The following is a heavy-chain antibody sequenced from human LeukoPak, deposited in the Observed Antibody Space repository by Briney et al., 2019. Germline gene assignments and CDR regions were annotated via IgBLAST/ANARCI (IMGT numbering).Heavy chain of an antibody. J-gene: IGHJ4*02. CDR3: GRGLATAAAY. CDR2: INQDGSQK. CDR1: GFTFNKYW. Sequence: GGSLRLSCADSGFTFNKYWMSWVRQAPGKGLEWMANINQDGSQKYYLDSVKGRFTISRDNAKSSVYLQMNSLRAEDTALYYCGRGLATAAAYWGQGTLVTVSS. D-gene: IGHD6-13*01. V-gene: IGHV3-7*01.